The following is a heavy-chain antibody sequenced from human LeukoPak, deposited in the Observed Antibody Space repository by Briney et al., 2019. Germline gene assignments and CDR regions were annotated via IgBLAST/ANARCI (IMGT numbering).Heavy chain of an antibody. CDR3: AKDSIIVGATGLDY. V-gene: IGHV3-30*18. CDR1: GFTFSSYG. CDR2: MSYDGSNK. Sequence: GGSLRLSCAASGFTFSSYGMSWVRQAPGKGLEWVAVMSYDGSNKYYADSVKGRFTISRDNSKNTLYLQMNSLRAEDTAVYYCAKDSIIVGATGLDYWGQGTLVTVSS. D-gene: IGHD1-26*01. J-gene: IGHJ4*02.